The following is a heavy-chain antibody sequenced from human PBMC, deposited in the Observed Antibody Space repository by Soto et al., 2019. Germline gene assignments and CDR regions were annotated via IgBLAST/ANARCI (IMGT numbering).Heavy chain of an antibody. CDR3: ARSDSSGLDY. D-gene: IGHD6-19*01. V-gene: IGHV1-18*01. Sequence: ASVKVSCKTPGYTFTRYNIHWVRQAPGQGLEWMGWISAYNGNTRYAQKLQGRVTMTTDTSTSTAYMELRSLRSDDTAVYYCARSDSSGLDYWGQGTLVTVSS. J-gene: IGHJ4*02. CDR1: GYTFTRYN. CDR2: ISAYNGNT.